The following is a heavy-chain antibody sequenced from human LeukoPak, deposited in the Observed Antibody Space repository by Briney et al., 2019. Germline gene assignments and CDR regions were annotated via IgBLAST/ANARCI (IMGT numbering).Heavy chain of an antibody. CDR3: VRSPQLDP. CDR1: GGSISSYY. J-gene: IGHJ5*02. V-gene: IGHV4-59*01. CDR2: IRNSVTSY. Sequence: PSETLSLTCSVSGGSISSYYWSWVRQPPGKGLEWIGYIRNSVTSYTDNPSLQSRVTISGDTSKNQFSLRVTSVTAADTAVYYCVRSPQLDPWGQGTLVTVSS.